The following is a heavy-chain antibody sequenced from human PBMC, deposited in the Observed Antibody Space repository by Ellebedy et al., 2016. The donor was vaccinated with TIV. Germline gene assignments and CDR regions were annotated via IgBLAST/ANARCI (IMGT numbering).Heavy chain of an antibody. Sequence: GESLKISCAASGFTFSSYSMNWVRQAPGKGLEWVSSIRSSSSYIYYADSVKGRFTISRDNAKNSLYLQMNSLRAEDTAVYYCARDHLGTAIPYDYWGQGTLVTVSS. V-gene: IGHV3-21*01. D-gene: IGHD2-21*02. J-gene: IGHJ4*02. CDR2: IRSSSSYI. CDR3: ARDHLGTAIPYDY. CDR1: GFTFSSYS.